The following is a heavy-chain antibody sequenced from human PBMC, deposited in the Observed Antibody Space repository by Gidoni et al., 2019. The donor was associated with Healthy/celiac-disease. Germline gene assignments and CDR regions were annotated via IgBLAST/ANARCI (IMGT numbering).Heavy chain of an antibody. V-gene: IGHV3-11*01. CDR2: ISSSGSTI. J-gene: IGHJ4*02. Sequence: QGQPVESGGGLVKPGGSLRLPRAASGFTISDYYMSWIRQAPGKGLEWVSYISSSGSTIYYADSVKGRFTISRDNAKNSLYLQMNSLRAEDTAVYYCAREGGVVVAAKGYFDYWGQGTLVTVSS. D-gene: IGHD2-15*01. CDR1: GFTISDYY. CDR3: AREGGVVVAAKGYFDY.